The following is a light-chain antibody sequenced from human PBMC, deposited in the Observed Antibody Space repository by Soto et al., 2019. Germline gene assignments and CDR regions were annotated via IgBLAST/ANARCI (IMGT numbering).Light chain of an antibody. CDR3: QQYNNWPWT. CDR2: GGS. J-gene: IGKJ1*01. V-gene: IGKV3D-15*01. CDR1: QSVRRN. Sequence: EIVMTQSPAPPSVSPGERASPSRRASQSVRRNLAWYQQRPGQAPRLLIYGGSSRATGIPVRFSGSGSETDFTLTITRLEPEDFAVYYCQQYNNWPWTFGQGTKVDI.